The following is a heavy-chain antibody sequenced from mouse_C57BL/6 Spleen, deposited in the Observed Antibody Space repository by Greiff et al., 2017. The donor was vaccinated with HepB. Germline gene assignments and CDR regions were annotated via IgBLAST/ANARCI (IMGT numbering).Heavy chain of an antibody. Sequence: DVMLVESGGGLVKPGGSLKLSCAASGFTFSDYGMHWVRQAPEKGLEWVAYISSGSSTIYYADTVKGRFTISRDNAKNTLFLQMTSLRSEDTAMYYCARLYGSSPYYAMDYWGQGTSVTVSS. D-gene: IGHD1-1*01. CDR1: GFTFSDYG. CDR3: ARLYGSSPYYAMDY. V-gene: IGHV5-17*01. J-gene: IGHJ4*01. CDR2: ISSGSSTI.